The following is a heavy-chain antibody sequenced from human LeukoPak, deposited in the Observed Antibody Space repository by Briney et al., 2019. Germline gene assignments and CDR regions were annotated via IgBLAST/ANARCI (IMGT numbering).Heavy chain of an antibody. CDR1: GGTFSSYA. CDR2: IIPIFGTA. Sequence: GASVKVSCKASGGTFSSYAISWVRQAPGQGLEWMGGIIPIFGTANYAQKFQGRVTITADESTSTAYMEPSSLRSEDTAVYYCARHLDYGDYGDYYYYGMDVWGKGTTVTVSS. V-gene: IGHV1-69*13. D-gene: IGHD4-17*01. J-gene: IGHJ6*04. CDR3: ARHLDYGDYGDYYYYGMDV.